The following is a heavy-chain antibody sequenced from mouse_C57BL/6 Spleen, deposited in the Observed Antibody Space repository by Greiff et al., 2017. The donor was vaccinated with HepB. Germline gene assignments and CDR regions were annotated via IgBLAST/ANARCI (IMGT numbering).Heavy chain of an antibody. CDR2: IDPSDSYT. D-gene: IGHD1-2*01. CDR1: GYTFTSYW. J-gene: IGHJ1*03. V-gene: IGHV1-69*01. CDR3: ARDTTGTRYFDV. Sequence: VKLQQPGAELVMPGASVKLSCKASGYTFTSYWMHWVKQRPGQGLEWIGEIDPSDSYTNYNQKFKGKSTLTVDKSSSTAYMQLSSLTSEDSAVYYCARDTTGTRYFDVWGTGTTVTVSS.